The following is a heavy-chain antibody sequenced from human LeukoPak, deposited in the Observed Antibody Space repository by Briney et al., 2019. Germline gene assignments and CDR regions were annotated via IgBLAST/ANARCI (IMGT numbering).Heavy chain of an antibody. D-gene: IGHD2-2*01. CDR3: ARERDQASQFDY. CDR1: GDSISSGSYY. J-gene: IGHJ4*02. V-gene: IGHV4-61*02. CDR2: IYTSGST. Sequence: SQTLSLTCTVSGDSISSGSYYWSWIRQPAGKGLEWVGRIYTSGSTNYNPSLKSRVTMSVDTSKNQFSLKLSSVTAADTAVYYCARERDQASQFDYWGQGTLVTVSS.